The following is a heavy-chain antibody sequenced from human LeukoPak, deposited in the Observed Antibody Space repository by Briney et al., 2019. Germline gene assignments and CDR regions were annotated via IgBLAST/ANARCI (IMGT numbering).Heavy chain of an antibody. Sequence: GGSLRLSCTASGFTFGDYAMSWVRQAPGKGLEWVANIKQDGSEKYYVDSVKGRFTISRDNAKNSLYLQMNSLRAEDTAVYYCARDRANFDYWGQGTLVTVSS. V-gene: IGHV3-7*01. CDR3: ARDRANFDY. CDR2: IKQDGSEK. J-gene: IGHJ4*02. D-gene: IGHD3-10*01. CDR1: GFTFGDYA.